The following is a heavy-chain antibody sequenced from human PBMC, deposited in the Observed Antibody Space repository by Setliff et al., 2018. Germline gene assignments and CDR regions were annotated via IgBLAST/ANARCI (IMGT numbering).Heavy chain of an antibody. J-gene: IGHJ3*02. CDR2: IYYSGST. D-gene: IGHD1-1*01. CDR3: AREAPGYAFDI. CDR1: GGSISSGDYY. V-gene: IGHV4-30-4*08. Sequence: SETLSLTCTVSGGSISSGDYYWSWIRQPPGKGLEWIGYIYYSGSTYYNPSLKSRVTISVATSKNQFSLKLSSVTAADTAVYYCAREAPGYAFDIWGQGTMVTVPS.